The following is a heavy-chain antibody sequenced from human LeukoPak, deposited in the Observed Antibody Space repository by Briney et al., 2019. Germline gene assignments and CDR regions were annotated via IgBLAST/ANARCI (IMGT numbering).Heavy chain of an antibody. CDR1: GGPISSYY. V-gene: IGHV4-59*01. CDR2: IYYRGST. Sequence: KPSETLALTCTVSGGPISSYYWSWIRQPPGKGLEGIGYIYYRGSTNYNPSLKSRVTISVDTSKNQFSLKLGSVTAADTAVYYCANTIAVAGIDAFDIWGQGTMVTVSS. J-gene: IGHJ3*02. D-gene: IGHD6-19*01. CDR3: ANTIAVAGIDAFDI.